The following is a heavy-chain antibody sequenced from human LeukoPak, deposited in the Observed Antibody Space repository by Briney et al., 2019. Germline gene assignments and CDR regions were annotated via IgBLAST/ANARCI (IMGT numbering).Heavy chain of an antibody. D-gene: IGHD4-17*01. CDR1: GGSINSFY. Sequence: SETLSLTCTVSGGSINSFYWSWIRQPPRKGLEWIGYIYYSGTTNYNPSLESRVTMSVDTSKNQFSLNLTSVTAADTAVYYCARQATVTTRRYAFDVWGQGTMVIVSS. V-gene: IGHV4-59*08. CDR2: IYYSGTT. J-gene: IGHJ3*01. CDR3: ARQATVTTRRYAFDV.